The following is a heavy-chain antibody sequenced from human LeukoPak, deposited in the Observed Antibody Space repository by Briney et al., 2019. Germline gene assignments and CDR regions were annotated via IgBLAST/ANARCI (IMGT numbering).Heavy chain of an antibody. CDR1: GGSITTSNYY. J-gene: IGHJ5*02. V-gene: IGHV4-31*03. CDR2: IYYSGST. CDR3: ARGRKYRSGGGCYANWFDP. D-gene: IGHD2-15*01. Sequence: PSQTLSLTCTVSGGSITTSNYYWSWIRQHPGKGLEWIGYIYYSGSTDYNPSLKSRLTISADTSKSQFSLRLTSVTSADTAIYYCARGRKYRSGGGCYANWFDPWGQGTLVTVSS.